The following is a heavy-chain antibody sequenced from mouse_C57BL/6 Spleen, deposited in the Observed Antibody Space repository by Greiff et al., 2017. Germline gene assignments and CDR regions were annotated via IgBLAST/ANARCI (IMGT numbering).Heavy chain of an antibody. Sequence: VQLQQSGAELVKPGASVKMSCKASGYTFTTYPIEWMKQNHGKSLEWIGNFHPYNDDTKYNEKIKCKVTLTVEKSSSTVYLELSRLTSDDSAVYYCARRDDYAYYFDYWGQGTTLTVSS. CDR1: GYTFTTYP. D-gene: IGHD2-4*01. V-gene: IGHV1-47*01. CDR3: ARRDDYAYYFDY. J-gene: IGHJ2*01. CDR2: FHPYNDDT.